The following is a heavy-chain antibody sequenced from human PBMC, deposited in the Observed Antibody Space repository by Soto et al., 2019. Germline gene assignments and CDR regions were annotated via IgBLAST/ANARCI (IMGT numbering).Heavy chain of an antibody. D-gene: IGHD3-3*01. CDR3: ARGGTIFGVVQSAAFDI. CDR2: INPSGGST. Sequence: QVQLVQSGAEVKKPRASVKVSCKASGYTFTSYYMHWVRQAPGQGLEWMGIINPSGGSTSYAQKFQGRVTMTRDTSTSTVYMELSSLRSEDTAVYYCARGGTIFGVVQSAAFDIWGQGTMVTVSS. V-gene: IGHV1-46*03. CDR1: GYTFTSYY. J-gene: IGHJ3*02.